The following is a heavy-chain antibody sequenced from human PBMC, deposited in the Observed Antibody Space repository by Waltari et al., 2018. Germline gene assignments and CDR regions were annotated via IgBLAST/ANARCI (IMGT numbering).Heavy chain of an antibody. CDR2: SHPNDGDI. Sequence: QVILKQSGAELKRPGASVKVSCETSGYLFTNFYLPWVRQAPGQGLEWIGWSHPNDGDIKYAQKCRDRVILTRDTSSNTAYMELRSLTIDDTAVYYWMGAPSVDYWGQGSLITVSS. J-gene: IGHJ4*02. CDR3: MGAPSVDY. D-gene: IGHD3-16*01. CDR1: GYLFTNFY. V-gene: IGHV1-2*02.